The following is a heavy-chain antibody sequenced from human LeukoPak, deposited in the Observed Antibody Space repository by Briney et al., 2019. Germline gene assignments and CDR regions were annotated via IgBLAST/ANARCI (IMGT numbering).Heavy chain of an antibody. V-gene: IGHV3-48*03. Sequence: LTGGSLRLSCAASGFTFSVYEMNWVRQAPGKGLEWVSYISFRGSPIYNADSVKGRFAISRDDAKNSLYLQMNGLRAEDTAVYYCVRENEDYFDVWGQGTMVTVSP. CDR1: GFTFSVYE. J-gene: IGHJ3*01. CDR2: ISFRGSPI. D-gene: IGHD1-1*01. CDR3: VRENEDYFDV.